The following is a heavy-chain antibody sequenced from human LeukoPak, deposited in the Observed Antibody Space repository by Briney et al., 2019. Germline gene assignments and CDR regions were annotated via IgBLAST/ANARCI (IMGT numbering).Heavy chain of an antibody. CDR2: IYYSGST. J-gene: IGHJ3*02. CDR1: GGSISSSSYY. D-gene: IGHD2-15*01. Sequence: PSETLPLTCTVSGGSISSSSYYWGWIRQPPGKGLEWIGSIYYSGSTYYNPSLKSRVTISVDTSKNQFSLKLSSVTAADTAVYYCALYFRDNAFDIWGQGTMVTVSS. CDR3: ALYFRDNAFDI. V-gene: IGHV4-39*01.